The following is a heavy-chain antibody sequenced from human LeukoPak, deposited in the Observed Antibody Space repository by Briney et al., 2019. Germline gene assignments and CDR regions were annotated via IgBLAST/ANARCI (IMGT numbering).Heavy chain of an antibody. D-gene: IGHD3-3*01. CDR3: VICVGLRFLEWSR. CDR2: INPIVGIA. V-gene: IGHV1-69*17. CDR1: GGTFTSYA. Sequence: SVKVSCKASGGTFTSYAISWVRQAPGQGLEWMGGINPIVGIAIYAQKFQGRVTITADTSTSTAYMELSSLRSEETAVYCCVICVGLRFLEWSRRGQGTLVTVSS. J-gene: IGHJ4*02.